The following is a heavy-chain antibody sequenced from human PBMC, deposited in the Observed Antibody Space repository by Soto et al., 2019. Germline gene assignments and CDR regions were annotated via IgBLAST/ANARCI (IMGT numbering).Heavy chain of an antibody. CDR1: GGTFSSYA. CDR2: IIPIFGTA. Sequence: SVKVSCKASGGTFSSYAISWVRQAPGQGLEWMGGIIPIFGTANYAQKFQGRVTITADESTSTAYMELSSLRSEDTAVYYCARGSSWLKNWFDPWGQGTLVTVSS. CDR3: ARGSSWLKNWFDP. D-gene: IGHD6-19*01. V-gene: IGHV1-69*13. J-gene: IGHJ5*02.